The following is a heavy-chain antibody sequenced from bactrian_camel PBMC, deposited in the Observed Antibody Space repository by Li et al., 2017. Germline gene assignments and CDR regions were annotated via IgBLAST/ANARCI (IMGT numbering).Heavy chain of an antibody. Sequence: VQLVESGGGSVQVGGSLTLSCAVSGYASSSKCMAWFRQAPGNEREMVATLWDDEGRRSARDYADSVKGRFTISQDKNRLTTYLQMNNLKPEDTAMYYCASRSLTCYRGERYYNYWGQGTQVTVS. D-gene: IGHD3*01. CDR2: LWDDEGRR. J-gene: IGHJ4*01. CDR1: GYASSSKC. CDR3: ASRSLTCYRGERYYNY. V-gene: IGHV3S59*01.